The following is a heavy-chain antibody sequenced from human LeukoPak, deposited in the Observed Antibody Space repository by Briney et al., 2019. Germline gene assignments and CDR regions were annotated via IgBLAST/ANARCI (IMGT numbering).Heavy chain of an antibody. CDR3: ARAHPFLPVDY. CDR2: ISSSSSTI. Sequence: AGRSLRLSCAASGFTFSSYAMHWVRQAPGKGLEWVSYISSSSSTIYYADSVKGRFTISRDNAKNSLYLQMNSLRAEDTAVYYCARAHPFLPVDYWGQGTLVTVSS. J-gene: IGHJ4*02. V-gene: IGHV3-48*01. CDR1: GFTFSSYA.